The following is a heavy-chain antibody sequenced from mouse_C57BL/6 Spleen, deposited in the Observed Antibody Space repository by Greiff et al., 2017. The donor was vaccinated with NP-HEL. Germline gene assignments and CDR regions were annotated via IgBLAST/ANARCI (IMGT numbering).Heavy chain of an antibody. D-gene: IGHD4-1*01. CDR1: GYAFSSYW. Sequence: QVQLQQSGAELVKPGASVKISCKASGYAFSSYWMNWVKQRPGKGLEWIGQIYPGDGDTNYNGKFKGKATLTADKSSSTAYMQLSSLTSEDSAVYFCARELTGTFYYAMDYWGQGTSVTVSS. CDR3: ARELTGTFYYAMDY. J-gene: IGHJ4*01. CDR2: IYPGDGDT. V-gene: IGHV1-80*01.